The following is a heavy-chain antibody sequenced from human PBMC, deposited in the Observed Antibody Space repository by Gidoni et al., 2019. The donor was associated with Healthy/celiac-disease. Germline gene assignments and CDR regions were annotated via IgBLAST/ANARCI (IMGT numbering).Heavy chain of an antibody. V-gene: IGHV1-46*03. D-gene: IGHD2-15*01. CDR2: INPSGGST. CDR1: GYTFTSYY. CDR3: ARSLVAATPMWWFDP. Sequence: QVQLVQSGAEVKKPGASVKVSCKASGYTFTSYYMPWVRQAPGLGREWMGIINPSGGSTSYAQKFQGRVTMTRDTSTSTVYMELSSLRSEDSAVYYCARSLVAATPMWWFDPWGQGTLVTVSS. J-gene: IGHJ5*02.